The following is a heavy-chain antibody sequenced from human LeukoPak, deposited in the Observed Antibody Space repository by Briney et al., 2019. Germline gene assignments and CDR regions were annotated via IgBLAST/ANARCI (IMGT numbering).Heavy chain of an antibody. J-gene: IGHJ6*03. V-gene: IGHV4-39*07. D-gene: IGHD4-17*01. CDR3: ARATYGDYVHYMDV. CDR2: IYYSGST. Sequence: PSETLSLTCTVSGGSISSSSYYWGWIRQPPGKGLEWIGSIYYSGSTYYNPSLKSRVTISVDTSKNQFSLKLSSVTAADTAVYYCARATYGDYVHYMDVWGKGTTVTVSS. CDR1: GGSISSSSYY.